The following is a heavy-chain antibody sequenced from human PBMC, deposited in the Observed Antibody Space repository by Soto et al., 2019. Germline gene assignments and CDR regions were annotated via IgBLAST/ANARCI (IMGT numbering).Heavy chain of an antibody. D-gene: IGHD3-3*01. CDR3: ARAPRTYDFPYYFDN. CDR2: ISGSST. Sequence: EEQLLESGGGLVQPGGSLRLTCAASGFTFSSYAMSWVRQAPGKGLEWVSAISGSSTYYADSVKGRFTISRDNSKDTLYLQMNSLRAEDTAVYYCARAPRTYDFPYYFDNWGQGALVTVS. CDR1: GFTFSSYA. J-gene: IGHJ4*02. V-gene: IGHV3-23*01.